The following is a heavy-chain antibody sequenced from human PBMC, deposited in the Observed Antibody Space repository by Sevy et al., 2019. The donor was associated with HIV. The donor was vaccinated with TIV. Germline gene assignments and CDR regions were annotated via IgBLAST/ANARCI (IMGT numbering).Heavy chain of an antibody. CDR3: FTDTHPRTYYSNSGALDV. Sequence: ASVKVSCKTSGGTFSRYGVNWVRQAPGQGLEWIGGIIPLFGTANYAQKIQGSVSITADESTNTAYLELTSLRSDDSAVYYWFTDTHPRTYYSNSGALDVWGQGTVVTVSS. V-gene: IGHV1-69*13. J-gene: IGHJ3*01. CDR1: GGTFSRYG. D-gene: IGHD2-21*01. CDR2: IIPLFGTA.